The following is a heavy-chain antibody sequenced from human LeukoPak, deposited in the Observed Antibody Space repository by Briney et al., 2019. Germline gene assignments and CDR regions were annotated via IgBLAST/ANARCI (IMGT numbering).Heavy chain of an antibody. CDR2: ISGYSGDT. CDR1: GYTFNNYG. J-gene: IGHJ4*02. V-gene: IGHV1-18*01. D-gene: IGHD3-10*01. CDR3: ARGNLAFGRHWYGSGSYSLLFDY. Sequence: GASVKVFCKASGYTFNNYGLSWVRQAPGQGLEWVAWISGYSGDTNSAQKFQGRVTMTTDTSTTTAYMELRSLRSDDTAVYYCARGNLAFGRHWYGSGSYSLLFDYWGQGTLVTVSS.